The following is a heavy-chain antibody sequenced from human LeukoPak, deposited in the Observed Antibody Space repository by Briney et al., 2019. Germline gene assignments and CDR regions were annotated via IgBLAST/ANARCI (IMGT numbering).Heavy chain of an antibody. CDR3: ASGGIFDY. V-gene: IGHV3-21*01. D-gene: IGHD1-14*01. Sequence: PGGSLRLSCAASGFSFSHYWMSWVRQAPGKGLEWVSSISSSSSYIYYADSVKGRFTISRDNAKNSLYLQMNSLRAEDTAVYYCASGGIFDYWGQGTLVTVSS. J-gene: IGHJ4*02. CDR2: ISSSSSYI. CDR1: GFSFSHYW.